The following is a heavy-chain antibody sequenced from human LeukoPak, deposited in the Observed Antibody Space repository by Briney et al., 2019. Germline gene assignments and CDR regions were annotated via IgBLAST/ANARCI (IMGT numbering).Heavy chain of an antibody. D-gene: IGHD5-18*01. CDR1: GFTFDDYA. CDR3: AKDLGSGYSYGYRDAFDI. V-gene: IGHV3-9*01. Sequence: PGGSLRLSCAASGFTFDDYAMHWVRQAPGKGLEWVSGISWNSGSIGYADSVEGRFTISRDNSKNTLYLQMNSLRAEDTAVYYCAKDLGSGYSYGYRDAFDIWGQGTMVTVSS. CDR2: ISWNSGSI. J-gene: IGHJ3*02.